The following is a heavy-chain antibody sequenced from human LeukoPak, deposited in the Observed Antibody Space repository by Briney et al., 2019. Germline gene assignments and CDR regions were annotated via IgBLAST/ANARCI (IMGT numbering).Heavy chain of an antibody. D-gene: IGHD6-13*01. CDR2: IYYSGST. CDR1: GGSISSSSYY. Sequence: PSETLSLTCTVSGGSISSSSYYWGWIRQPPGKGLEWIGSIYYSGSTYYNPSLESRVTMSLDTSKNQFSLKLSSVTAADTAVYYCARYGAAGFNWFDPWGQGTLVTVSS. J-gene: IGHJ5*02. CDR3: ARYGAAGFNWFDP. V-gene: IGHV4-39*07.